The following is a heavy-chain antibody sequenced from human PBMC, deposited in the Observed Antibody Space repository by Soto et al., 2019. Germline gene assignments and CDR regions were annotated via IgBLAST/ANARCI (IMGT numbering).Heavy chain of an antibody. CDR1: GYTFASYG. CDR3: ARDVLLWFGELPTPYYFDY. D-gene: IGHD3-10*01. J-gene: IGHJ4*02. CDR2: ISAYNGNT. V-gene: IGHV1-18*01. Sequence: ASVKVSCKASGYTFASYGISWVRQAPGQGLEWMGWISAYNGNTNYAQKLQGRVTMTTDTSTSTAYMELRSLRSDDTAVYYCARDVLLWFGELPTPYYFDYWGQGTLVTVSS.